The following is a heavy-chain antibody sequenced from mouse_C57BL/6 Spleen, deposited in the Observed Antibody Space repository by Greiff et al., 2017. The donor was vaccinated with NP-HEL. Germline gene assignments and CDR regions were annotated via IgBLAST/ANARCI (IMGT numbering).Heavy chain of an antibody. D-gene: IGHD2-1*01. CDR2: IYPGSGST. CDR3: ASILLSDAMDY. V-gene: IGHV1-55*01. Sequence: VQLQQSGAELVKPGASVKMSCKASGYTFTSYWITWVKQRPGQGLEWIGDIYPGSGSTNYNEKFKSKATLTVDTSSSTAYMQLSSLTSEDSAVYYCASILLSDAMDYWGQGTSVTVPS. J-gene: IGHJ4*01. CDR1: GYTFTSYW.